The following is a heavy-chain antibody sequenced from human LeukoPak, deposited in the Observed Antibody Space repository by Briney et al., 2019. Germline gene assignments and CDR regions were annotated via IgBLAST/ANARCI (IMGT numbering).Heavy chain of an antibody. Sequence: PGGSLRLSCAASGFTFSSSAMSWVRQAPGKGLEWVTSNSGSGSGGSTHYADSVKGRFTISRDNAKNSLYLQMNSLRAEDTAVYYCARGHVTVSAHDDAFDIWGQGTMVTVSS. CDR2: NSGSGSGGST. J-gene: IGHJ3*02. CDR1: GFTFSSSA. D-gene: IGHD5/OR15-5a*01. CDR3: ARGHVTVSAHDDAFDI. V-gene: IGHV3-23*01.